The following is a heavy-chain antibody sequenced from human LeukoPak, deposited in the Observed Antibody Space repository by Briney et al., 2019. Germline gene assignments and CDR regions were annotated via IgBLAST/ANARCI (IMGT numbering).Heavy chain of an antibody. CDR2: IYSGGST. D-gene: IGHD2-2*01. V-gene: IGHV3-53*01. CDR3: ARVVPAAKNYYYYGMDV. CDR1: GFTVSSNY. Sequence: GGSLRLSCAASGFTVSSNYMSRVRQAPGKGLEWVSVIYSGGSTYYADSVKGRFTISRDNSKNTLYLQMNSLRAEDTAVYYCARVVPAAKNYYYYGMDVWGQGTTVTVSS. J-gene: IGHJ6*02.